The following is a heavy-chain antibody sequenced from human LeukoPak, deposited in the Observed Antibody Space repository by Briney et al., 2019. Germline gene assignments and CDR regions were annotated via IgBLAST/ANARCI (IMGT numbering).Heavy chain of an antibody. J-gene: IGHJ6*03. Sequence: ASVKVSCKASGYTFTSYDINWVRQATGQGLEWMGWMNPNSGNTGYAQKFQGRVTITRNTSISTAYMELSSLRSEDTAVYYCARARYFDWFYYYYYMDVWGKGTTVTVSS. D-gene: IGHD3-9*01. V-gene: IGHV1-8*03. CDR1: GYTFTSYD. CDR3: ARARYFDWFYYYYYMDV. CDR2: MNPNSGNT.